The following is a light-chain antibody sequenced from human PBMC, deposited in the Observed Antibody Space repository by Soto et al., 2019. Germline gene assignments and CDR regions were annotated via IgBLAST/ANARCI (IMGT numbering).Light chain of an antibody. CDR2: GIS. CDR1: RSVSSSY. CDR3: QQYGNSPRT. Sequence: EIVLTQSPGTLSLSPGERATLSCRASRSVSSSYLAWYQQKPGQAPRLLMYGISSRATGIPDRFSGSGSGTDFTLTISKLEPEDFAVYYCQQYGNSPRTFGQGTKVEIK. J-gene: IGKJ1*01. V-gene: IGKV3-20*01.